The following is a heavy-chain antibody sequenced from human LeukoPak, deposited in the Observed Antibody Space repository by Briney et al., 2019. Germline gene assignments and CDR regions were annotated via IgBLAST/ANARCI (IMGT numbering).Heavy chain of an antibody. V-gene: IGHV4-59*08. CDR1: GGSISSYY. CDR2: IYYSGST. J-gene: IGHJ4*02. CDR3: ARRRYYYDSSSYTVYYFDY. D-gene: IGHD3-22*01. Sequence: PSETLSLTCTVSGGSISSYYWSWIRQPPVKGLEWIGYIYYSGSTNYNPSLKSRVTISVDTSKNQFSLKLSSVTAADTAVYYCARRRYYYDSSSYTVYYFDYWGQGTLVTVSS.